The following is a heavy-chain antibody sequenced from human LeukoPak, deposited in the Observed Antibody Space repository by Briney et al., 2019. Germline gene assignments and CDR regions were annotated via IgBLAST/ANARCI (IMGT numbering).Heavy chain of an antibody. V-gene: IGHV3-64*04. Sequence: PGGSLRLSCSASGFTFSSYAMHWVRQAPGKGLEYVSAISSNGGSTYYADSVKGRFTISRDNSKNTLYLQMNSLRAEDTAVYYCARAQFTMRFYYGMDVWGQGTTVTVSS. CDR1: GFTFSSYA. J-gene: IGHJ6*02. D-gene: IGHD2-2*01. CDR3: ARAQFTMRFYYGMDV. CDR2: ISSNGGST.